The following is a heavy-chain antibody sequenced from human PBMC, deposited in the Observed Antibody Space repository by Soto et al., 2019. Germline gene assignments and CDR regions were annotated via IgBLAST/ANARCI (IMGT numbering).Heavy chain of an antibody. Sequence: QVQLVESGGGVVQPGRSLRLSCAASGFTFSSYAMHWVRQAPGKGLEWVAVISYDGSNKYYADSVKGRFTIYRDNSKNTLYLQMNSLRAEDTAVYYCARDSSPSNPYCSGGSCYSNDAFDIWGQGTMVTVSS. V-gene: IGHV3-30-3*01. CDR1: GFTFSSYA. D-gene: IGHD2-15*01. CDR2: ISYDGSNK. J-gene: IGHJ3*02. CDR3: ARDSSPSNPYCSGGSCYSNDAFDI.